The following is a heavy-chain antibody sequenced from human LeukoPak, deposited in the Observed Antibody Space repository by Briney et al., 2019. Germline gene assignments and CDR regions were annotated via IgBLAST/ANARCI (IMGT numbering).Heavy chain of an antibody. Sequence: PSETLSLTCTVSGYSISEYYWSWVRQPPGKGPEWIGYIYYTGVINYNPSLKSRVTISLNTSRNEFSLKLKALTAADTATYYCAKNAGRGRPSDYWSQGTLVTVSS. CDR2: IYYTGVI. V-gene: IGHV4-59*01. J-gene: IGHJ4*02. CDR3: AKNAGRGRPSDY. CDR1: GYSISEYY. D-gene: IGHD1-26*01.